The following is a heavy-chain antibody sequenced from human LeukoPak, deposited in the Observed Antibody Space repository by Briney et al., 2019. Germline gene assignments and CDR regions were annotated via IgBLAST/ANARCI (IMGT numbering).Heavy chain of an antibody. CDR1: GGSISSSYY. D-gene: IGHD4-11*01. V-gene: IGHV4-39*01. Sequence: SETLSLTCTVSGGSISSSYYWGWIRQPPGKGLEWIGSIYYSGSTYYNPSLKSRVTISVDTSKNQFSLKLSSVTAADTAVYYCARHIGYSNTEYWGQGALVTVSS. CDR3: ARHIGYSNTEY. CDR2: IYYSGST. J-gene: IGHJ1*01.